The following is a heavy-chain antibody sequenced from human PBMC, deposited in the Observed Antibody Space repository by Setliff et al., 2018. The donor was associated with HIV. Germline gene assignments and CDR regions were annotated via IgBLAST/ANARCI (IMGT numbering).Heavy chain of an antibody. J-gene: IGHJ4*02. D-gene: IGHD2-15*01. CDR1: GGSISSHY. Sequence: SETLSLTCTVSGGSISSHYWSWIXXPXXXGLEWXGSIDYSGSTXXNPSLKSRVTISLXTSKNPXSLKLSSVTVADTAVYYCASEDXXXXSCRPDHWGQGXLVTVSS. V-gene: IGHV4-59*08. CDR2: IDYSGST. CDR3: ASEDXXXXSCRPDH.